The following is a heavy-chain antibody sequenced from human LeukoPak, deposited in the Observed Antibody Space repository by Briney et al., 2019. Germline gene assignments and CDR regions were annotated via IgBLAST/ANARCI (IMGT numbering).Heavy chain of an antibody. CDR3: TTERNWELLRPYGMDI. D-gene: IGHD1-26*01. CDR2: IKSKTDGGTT. J-gene: IGHJ6*02. V-gene: IGHV3-15*07. Sequence: PGGSLRLSCAASGFTFSNAWVNWVRQAPGKGLEWVGRIKSKTDGGTTDYAAPVKGRFTISRDDSKTTLYLQMNSLKTEDSAVYYCTTERNWELLRPYGMDIWGQGTTVTVSS. CDR1: GFTFSNAW.